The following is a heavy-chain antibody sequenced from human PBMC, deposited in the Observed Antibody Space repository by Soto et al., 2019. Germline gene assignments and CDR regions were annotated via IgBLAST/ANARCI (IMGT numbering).Heavy chain of an antibody. CDR3: AREDINDAFDI. J-gene: IGHJ3*02. V-gene: IGHV3-13*01. CDR1: GFTFSSYD. Sequence: GGSLRLSCAASGFTFSSYDMNWVRQAPGKGLEWVSAIGSAGDTNYQGSVKGRFTISRENAKNSVYLQMNSLRAEDTAVYYCAREDINDAFDIWGQGTMVTVSS. CDR2: IGSAGDT.